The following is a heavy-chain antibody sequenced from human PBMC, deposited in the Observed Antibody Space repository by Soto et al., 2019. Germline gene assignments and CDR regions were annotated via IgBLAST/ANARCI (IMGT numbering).Heavy chain of an antibody. CDR1: GYIFISYG. CDR3: PMFNTDHDPLVTHQRAFDY. J-gene: IGHJ4*02. V-gene: IGHV1-18*01. D-gene: IGHD6-6*01. CDR2: ISAYSGNT. Sequence: QVQLVQSGAEVKKPGASVKVSCKASGYIFISYGVSWVRQAPGQGLEWMGWISAYSGNTDHAQKLQGRVTMTTDTSTSTAYTQPRSLRSDDTSFYYCPMFNTDHDPLVTHQRAFDYWGQGTLVTVSS.